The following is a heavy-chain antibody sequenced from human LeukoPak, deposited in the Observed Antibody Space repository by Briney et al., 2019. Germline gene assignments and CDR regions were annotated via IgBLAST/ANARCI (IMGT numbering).Heavy chain of an antibody. V-gene: IGHV4-59*01. CDR1: GVSISSYY. D-gene: IGHD6-19*01. CDR2: IYYSGST. Sequence: SETLSLTCTVSGVSISSYYWSWIRQPPGKGLEWVGYIYYSGSTNYNPSLKSRVTISVDTSKNQFSLKLSYVTAADTAGYYCARCIRYSSGWYFDYWGQGTLATVS. CDR3: ARCIRYSSGWYFDY. J-gene: IGHJ4*02.